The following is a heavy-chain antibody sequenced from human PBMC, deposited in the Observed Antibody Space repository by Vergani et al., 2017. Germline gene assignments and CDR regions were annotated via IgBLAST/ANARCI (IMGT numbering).Heavy chain of an antibody. V-gene: IGHV3-30*03. CDR1: GFTFSSYG. D-gene: IGHD6-13*01. CDR2: ISYDGSNK. J-gene: IGHJ4*02. Sequence: QVQLVESGGGVVQPGRSLRLSCAASGFTFSSYGMHWVRQAPGKGLEWVAVISYDGSNKYYADSVKGRFTISRDNSKNTLYLQMNSLRAEDTAVYYCAHFGTIAAAGESHFDYWGQGTLVTVSS. CDR3: AHFGTIAAAGESHFDY.